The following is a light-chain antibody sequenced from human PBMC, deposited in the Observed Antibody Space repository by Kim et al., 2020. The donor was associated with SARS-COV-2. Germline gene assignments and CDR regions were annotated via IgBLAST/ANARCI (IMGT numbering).Light chain of an antibody. CDR2: GAS. CDR3: QQGYHTPLT. Sequence: SACVGDRVTITSRASQSISSRLNWYQQKPGKAPNLLIYGASNLQSGVPSRFSGSESGADFTLTISSLQPEDVATYYCQQGYHTPLTFGGGTKVEI. V-gene: IGKV1-39*01. CDR1: QSISSR. J-gene: IGKJ4*01.